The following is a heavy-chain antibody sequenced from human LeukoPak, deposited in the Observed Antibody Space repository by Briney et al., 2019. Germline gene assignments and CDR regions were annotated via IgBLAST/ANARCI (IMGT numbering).Heavy chain of an antibody. V-gene: IGHV1-69*04. J-gene: IGHJ5*02. CDR1: GGTFSSYA. D-gene: IGHD3-10*01. CDR2: IIPILGIA. CDR3: ARGVTMVRGVIIINWFDP. Sequence: SVKVSCKASGGTFSSYAISWVRQAPGQGLEWMGRIIPILGIANYAQKFQGRVTLTADKSTSTAYMELSSLRSEDTAVYYCARGVTMVRGVIIINWFDPWGQGTLVTVSS.